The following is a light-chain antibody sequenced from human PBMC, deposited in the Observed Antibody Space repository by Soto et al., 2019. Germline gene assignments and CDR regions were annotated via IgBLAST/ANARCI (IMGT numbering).Light chain of an antibody. CDR1: SSDIGRYNF. V-gene: IGLV2-14*01. CDR2: EAT. J-gene: IGLJ1*01. CDR3: TSYTITSPYV. Sequence: QSALTQPASMSGSPGQSITISCTGTSSDIGRYNFVSWYQHHPGKAPKLIIYEATKRPSGVSYRFSGSKSGNTASLTISGLQAADEADYYCTSYTITSPYVFGTGTKVTVL.